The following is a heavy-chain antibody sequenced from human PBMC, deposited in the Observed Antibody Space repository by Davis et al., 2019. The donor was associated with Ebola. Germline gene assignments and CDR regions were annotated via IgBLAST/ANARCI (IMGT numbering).Heavy chain of an antibody. CDR2: IYTSGST. J-gene: IGHJ6*02. Sequence: PSETLSLTCTVSGGSISSYYWSWIRQPAGKGLEWIGRIYTSGSTNYNPSLKSRVTISVDTSKNQFSLKLSSVTAADTAVYYCARGDYDFWSGYYPYYYYGMDVWGQGTTVTVSS. D-gene: IGHD3-3*01. CDR3: ARGDYDFWSGYYPYYYYGMDV. CDR1: GGSISSYY. V-gene: IGHV4-4*07.